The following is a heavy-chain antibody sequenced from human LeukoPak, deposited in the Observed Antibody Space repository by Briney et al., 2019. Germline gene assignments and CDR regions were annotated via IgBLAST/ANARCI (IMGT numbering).Heavy chain of an antibody. V-gene: IGHV3-7*01. Sequence: GGSLRLSCVASGFTFSSYWMTWVRQAPGKGLEWVANIKLDGSEKYYVDSVKGRFTISRDNAKNSVYLQMNSLRAEDTAVYYCARDRFCSSGSCYKDYWGQGTLVTVSS. D-gene: IGHD2-15*01. CDR1: GFTFSSYW. CDR3: ARDRFCSSGSCYKDY. CDR2: IKLDGSEK. J-gene: IGHJ4*02.